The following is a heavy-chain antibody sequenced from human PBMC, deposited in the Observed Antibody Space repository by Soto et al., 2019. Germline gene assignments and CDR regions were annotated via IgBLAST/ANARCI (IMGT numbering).Heavy chain of an antibody. J-gene: IGHJ5*02. Sequence: SETLSLTCTVSGASIRTDAYWWGWIRQPPGKGLEWIGTIFYSGTTYYNPSLKSRLTISVDTSKNQFSLKLSSVTAADTAVYYCAARVFRWFDPWGQGTLVTVSS. CDR3: AARVFRWFDP. CDR1: GASIRTDAYW. CDR2: IFYSGTT. D-gene: IGHD6-13*01. V-gene: IGHV4-39*07.